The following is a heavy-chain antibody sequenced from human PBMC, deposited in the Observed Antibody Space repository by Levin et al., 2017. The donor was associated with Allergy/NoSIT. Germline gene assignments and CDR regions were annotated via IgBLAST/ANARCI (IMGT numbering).Heavy chain of an antibody. CDR1: GFTFSSYA. CDR2: IGESGGTT. D-gene: IGHD5-12*01. Sequence: PGGSLRLSCAGSGFTFSSYAMTWVRQAPGKGLEWVSTIGESGGTTYYADSVKGRFTISRDNSKNTLYLQMNSLRAEDTAMYYCAKVPFPGGYVLFDSWGQGTLVTVSS. J-gene: IGHJ4*02. V-gene: IGHV3-23*01. CDR3: AKVPFPGGYVLFDS.